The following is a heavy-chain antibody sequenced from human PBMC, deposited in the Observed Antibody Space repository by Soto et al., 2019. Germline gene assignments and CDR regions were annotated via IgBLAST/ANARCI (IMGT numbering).Heavy chain of an antibody. CDR2: IYWDDDK. V-gene: IGHV2-5*02. Sequence: QITLKESGPTLMKPTQTLTLTCTVSGFSLITTGVAVGWIRQPPGKALEWLTLIYWDDDKRYSPSLKSRLTITKDTSKNQVVLTMTNMDPVDTATYYCAHRLASPYYYDSRGSSFDYWGQGTLVTVSS. CDR3: AHRLASPYYYDSRGSSFDY. J-gene: IGHJ4*02. D-gene: IGHD3-22*01. CDR1: GFSLITTGVA.